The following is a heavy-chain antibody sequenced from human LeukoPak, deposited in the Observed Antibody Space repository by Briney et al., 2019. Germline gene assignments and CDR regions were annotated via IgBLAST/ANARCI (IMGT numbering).Heavy chain of an antibody. CDR1: GDSISSYY. Sequence: SETLSLTCTVSGDSISSYYWTWIRQPAGKGLEWIGRIYASGTTNYNPSLKSRVAMSVDTSKNQFSLKVTSVTAADTAVYYCARHPRVGGTDYWGQGTLVTVSS. CDR3: ARHPRVGGTDY. CDR2: IYASGTT. D-gene: IGHD5-24*01. V-gene: IGHV4-4*07. J-gene: IGHJ4*02.